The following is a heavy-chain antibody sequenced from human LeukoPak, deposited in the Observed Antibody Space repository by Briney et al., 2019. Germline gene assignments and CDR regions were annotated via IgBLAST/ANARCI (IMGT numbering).Heavy chain of an antibody. CDR1: GFTFSSYS. CDR2: ITSSSDYI. V-gene: IGHV3-21*01. D-gene: IGHD5-12*01. Sequence: PGGSLRLSCTASGFTFSSYSMNWVRQAPGKGLEWVSSITSSSDYIYYADSVKGRFTISRDNAKNSLYLQMNSLRAEDTAVYYCAEVARSGYWGQGTLVTVSS. J-gene: IGHJ4*02. CDR3: AEVARSGY.